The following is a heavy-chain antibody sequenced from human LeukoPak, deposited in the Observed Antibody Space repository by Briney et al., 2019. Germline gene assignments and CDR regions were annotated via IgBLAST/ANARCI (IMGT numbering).Heavy chain of an antibody. CDR3: AKDRGGPTDS. CDR1: GFTFTSYA. CDR2: ISYDGSDK. D-gene: IGHD2-15*01. Sequence: GGSLRLSCAASGFTFTSYAMHWVRQAPGKGLEWVALISYDGSDKYYADSVKGRFTISRDNSKNTLYLQMYSLGAEDTAIYYCAKDRGGPTDSWGQGTLVTVSS. V-gene: IGHV3-30*18. J-gene: IGHJ4*02.